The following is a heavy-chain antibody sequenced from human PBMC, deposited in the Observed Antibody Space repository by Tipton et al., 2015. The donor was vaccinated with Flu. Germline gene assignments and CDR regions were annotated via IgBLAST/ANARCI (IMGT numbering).Heavy chain of an antibody. D-gene: IGHD6-19*01. Sequence: TLSLTCAVSGYSISSGYYWGWIRQPPGKGLEWIGNVFYTGTTDYNPSLRSRVTISVDTSKNQSSLNLRSVTAADTAVYYCAAVPGNGNWFDPWGQGALVTVSS. CDR3: AAVPGNGNWFDP. CDR2: VFYTGTT. CDR1: GYSISSGYY. J-gene: IGHJ5*02. V-gene: IGHV4-38-2*01.